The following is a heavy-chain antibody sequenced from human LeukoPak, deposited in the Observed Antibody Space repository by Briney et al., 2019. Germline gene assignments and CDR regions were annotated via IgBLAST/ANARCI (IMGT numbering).Heavy chain of an antibody. CDR3: ARGIVATLDPYDAFDI. V-gene: IGHV4-39*07. CDR1: GGSISSSSYY. D-gene: IGHD5-12*01. CDR2: IYYSGST. J-gene: IGHJ3*02. Sequence: SETLSLTCTVSGGSISSSSYYWGWIRQPPGKGLEWIGSIYYSGSTYYNPSLKSRVTISVDTSKNQFSLKLSSVTAADTAVYYCARGIVATLDPYDAFDIWGQGTMVTVSS.